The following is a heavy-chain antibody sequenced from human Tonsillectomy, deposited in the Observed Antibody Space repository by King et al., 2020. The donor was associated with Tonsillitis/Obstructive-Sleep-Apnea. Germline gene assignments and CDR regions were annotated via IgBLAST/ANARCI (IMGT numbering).Heavy chain of an antibody. D-gene: IGHD3-3*01. V-gene: IGHV4-4*08. Sequence: QLQESGPGLVKPSETLSLTCTVSGGSISGFYWSWLRPSPGKGLEWLGYISNSGSTKYNPSLKSRVTISVDTSKHQFSLKLSSVTAADTAVYYCAREGDDFWSGYRTGFDSWGQGTLVTISS. J-gene: IGHJ4*02. CDR2: ISNSGST. CDR3: AREGDDFWSGYRTGFDS. CDR1: GGSISGFY.